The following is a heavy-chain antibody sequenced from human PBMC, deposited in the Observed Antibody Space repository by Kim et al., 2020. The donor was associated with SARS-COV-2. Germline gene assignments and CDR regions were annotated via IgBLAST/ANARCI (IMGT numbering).Heavy chain of an antibody. V-gene: IGHV3-48*02. CDR3: ARVVGYFDWFGAFDI. D-gene: IGHD3-9*01. J-gene: IGHJ3*02. Sequence: DSVKGRFTISRDNAKNSLYLQMNSLRDEDTAVYYCARVVGYFDWFGAFDIWGQGTMVTVSS.